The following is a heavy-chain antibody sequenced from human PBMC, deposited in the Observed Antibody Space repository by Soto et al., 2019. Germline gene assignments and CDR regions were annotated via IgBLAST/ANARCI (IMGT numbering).Heavy chain of an antibody. D-gene: IGHD1-26*01. J-gene: IGHJ4*02. CDR3: ARGVGSSPPRY. CDR2: IYDSGSP. Sequence: XGTLSLTCTISGGSISVYYWSWIRQPPGQALEWIGYIYDSGSPYYNPSLRSRVIISADTSKNQISLKLTSATAADTAVYYCARGVGSSPPRYWGRGTLVTVSS. CDR1: GGSISVYY. V-gene: IGHV4-59*01.